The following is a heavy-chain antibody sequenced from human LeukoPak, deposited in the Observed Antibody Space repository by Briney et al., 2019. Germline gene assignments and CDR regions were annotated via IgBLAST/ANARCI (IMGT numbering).Heavy chain of an antibody. CDR3: ARRGYSYGFDY. CDR1: GGSISSYY. D-gene: IGHD5-18*01. J-gene: IGHJ4*02. Sequence: SETLSLTCTVSGGSISSYYWSWIRRPPGKGLEWIGYIYYSGSTNYNPSLKSRVTISVDTSKNQFSLKLSSVTAADTAVYYCARRGYSYGFDYWGQGTLVTVSS. V-gene: IGHV4-59*08. CDR2: IYYSGST.